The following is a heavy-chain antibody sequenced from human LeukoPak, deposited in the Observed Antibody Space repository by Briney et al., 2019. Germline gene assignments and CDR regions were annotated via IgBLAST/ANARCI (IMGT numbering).Heavy chain of an antibody. CDR1: GFTFSSHA. CDR3: AKSRDYLGSYSDY. CDR2: ISGSGVST. Sequence: PGGSLSLSRAPSGFTFSSHAMSSVRHPPGKGLEWVSGISGSGVSTYYAESVKGRFTISRDNSKNTLYLQMNSLRAEDTAIYYCAKSRDYLGSYSDYWGQGTLVTVSS. J-gene: IGHJ4*02. V-gene: IGHV3-23*01. D-gene: IGHD1-26*01.